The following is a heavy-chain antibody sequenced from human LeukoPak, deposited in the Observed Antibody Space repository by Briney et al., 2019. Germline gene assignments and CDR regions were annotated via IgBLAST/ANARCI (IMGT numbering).Heavy chain of an antibody. CDR2: ISSSGSTM. J-gene: IGHJ4*02. CDR3: ARRYCSSTSCTLDY. D-gene: IGHD2-2*01. Sequence: GGSLRLSCAASGFTFNSYEMNWVRQAPGKGLEWVSYISSSGSTMYYADSVRGRLTISRENAKNLLYLEVNSLRAEVTAVYYCARRYCSSTSCTLDYWGQGTLVIVSS. CDR1: GFTFNSYE. V-gene: IGHV3-48*03.